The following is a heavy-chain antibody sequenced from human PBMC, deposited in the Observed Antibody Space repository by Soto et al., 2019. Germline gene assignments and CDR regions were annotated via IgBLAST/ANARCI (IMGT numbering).Heavy chain of an antibody. CDR2: INPFDDST. D-gene: IGHD4-4*01. J-gene: IGHJ6*03. CDR1: GYTFTSYY. V-gene: IGHV1-46*03. Sequence: QVQLVQSGAEVKKPGASVKVSCKASGYTFTSYYIHWVRQAPGQGLEWMGVINPFDDSTIYAQRFQGRVTMTSDTSTSTVFMEVSMRKSEDTAVYHCAREEMPTVNNYYYYMDVWGKGTTVTVSS. CDR3: AREEMPTVNNYYYYMDV.